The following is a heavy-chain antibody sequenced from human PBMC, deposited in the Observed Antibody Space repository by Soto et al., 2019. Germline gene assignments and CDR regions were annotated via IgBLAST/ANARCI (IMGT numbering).Heavy chain of an antibody. D-gene: IGHD2-8*02. CDR2: INHSGST. CDR3: ARDKITGLFDY. J-gene: IGHJ4*02. V-gene: IGHV4-34*01. CDR1: GGSFSGYS. Sequence: SETLSLTCAVYGGSFSGYSWTWIRQPPGTGLEWIGEINHSGSTNYNPSLKSRVTISVYTSKNQFSLKLTSVTAADTAVYYCARDKITGLFDYWGQGTLVTISS.